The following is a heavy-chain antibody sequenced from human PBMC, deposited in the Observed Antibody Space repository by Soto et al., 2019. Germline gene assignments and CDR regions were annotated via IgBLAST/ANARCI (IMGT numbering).Heavy chain of an antibody. D-gene: IGHD6-6*01. CDR3: AKRSSSSTFDY. CDR1: GFTFSSYA. V-gene: IGHV3-23*01. CDR2: ISSRDDST. J-gene: IGHJ4*02. Sequence: EVQLLASGGGLVQPGESLRLSCAASGFTFSSYAMSWVRQAPGKGLVWVSVISSRDDSTYYADYVKGRFTISRDTSKNTLYLQMNSLRADATAVYYCAKRSSSSTFDYWGQGTLVTVAS.